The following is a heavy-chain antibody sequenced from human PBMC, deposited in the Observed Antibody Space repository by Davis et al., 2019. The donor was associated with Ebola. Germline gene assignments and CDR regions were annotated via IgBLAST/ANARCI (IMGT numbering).Heavy chain of an antibody. CDR2: ISYSGGT. CDR1: AGAISSYY. J-gene: IGHJ4*02. CDR3: ARVGLGYCSGGSCYSRPRRRYYFDY. D-gene: IGHD2-15*01. Sequence: SETLSLTCTVSAGAISSYYWSWIRQPPGKGLEWIAYISYSGGTNYNPSLKSRVTISVDTSKNQFSLKLSSVTAADTAVYYCARVGLGYCSGGSCYSRPRRRYYFDYWGQGTLVTVSS. V-gene: IGHV4-59*12.